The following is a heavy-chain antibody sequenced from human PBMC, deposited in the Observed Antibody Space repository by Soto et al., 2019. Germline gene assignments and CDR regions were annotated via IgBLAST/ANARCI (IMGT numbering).Heavy chain of an antibody. Sequence: SETLSLTCTVSGGSISSGGYYWSWIRQHPGKGLEWIGYIYYSGSTYYNPSLKSRLTISVDTSKNQFSLKLSSATAADTAVYYCARVSVNDDYRFDYWGQGTLVTVSS. J-gene: IGHJ4*02. V-gene: IGHV4-31*03. CDR3: ARVSVNDDYRFDY. CDR1: GGSISSGGYY. D-gene: IGHD1-1*01. CDR2: IYYSGST.